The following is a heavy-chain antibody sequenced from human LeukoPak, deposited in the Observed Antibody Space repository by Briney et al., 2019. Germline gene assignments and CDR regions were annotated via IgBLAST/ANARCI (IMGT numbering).Heavy chain of an antibody. CDR3: ARGSDCSGGSCYSYWYFDL. CDR2: INSDGSST. Sequence: GGSLRLSCAASAFTFSSYWMHWVRQAPGKGLVWVSRINSDGSSTSYTDSVKGRFTISRDNAKNTLYLQMNSLRAEDTAMYYCARGSDCSGGSCYSYWYFDLWGRGTLVTVSS. D-gene: IGHD2-15*01. CDR1: AFTFSSYW. V-gene: IGHV3-74*01. J-gene: IGHJ2*01.